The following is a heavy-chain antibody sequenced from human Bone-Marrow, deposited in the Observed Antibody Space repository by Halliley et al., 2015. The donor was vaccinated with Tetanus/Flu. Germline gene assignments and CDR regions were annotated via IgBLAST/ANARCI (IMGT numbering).Heavy chain of an antibody. CDR3: ARDGGYCDSTRCYGFLYYGMDV. V-gene: IGHV3-33*01. CDR2: SKK. Sequence: SKKYYVDAVKGRFTISRDDSKSTLYLQMNSLRAEDTAVYYCARDGGYCDSTRCYGFLYYGMDVWGQGTTVTVSS. D-gene: IGHD2-2*01. J-gene: IGHJ6*02.